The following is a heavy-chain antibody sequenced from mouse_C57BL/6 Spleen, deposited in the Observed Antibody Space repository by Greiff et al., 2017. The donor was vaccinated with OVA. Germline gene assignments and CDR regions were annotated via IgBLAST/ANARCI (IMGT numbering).Heavy chain of an antibody. CDR1: GYTFTGYW. CDR2: ILPGSGST. J-gene: IGHJ3*01. D-gene: IGHD3-2*02. V-gene: IGHV1-9*01. CDR3: ARSSAHAKGAWFAY. Sequence: VQLQQSGAELMKPGASVKLSCKATGYTFTGYWIEWVKQRPGHGLEWIGEILPGSGSTNYNEKFKGKATFTADTSSNTAYMKLSSLTTEDSAIYYCARSSAHAKGAWFAYWGQGTLVTVSA.